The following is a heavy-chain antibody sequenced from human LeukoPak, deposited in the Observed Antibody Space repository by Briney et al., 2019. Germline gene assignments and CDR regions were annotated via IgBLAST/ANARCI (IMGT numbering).Heavy chain of an antibody. Sequence: PSETLSLTCTVSGGSISSYYWGWIRQPPGKGLEWIGYFYYSGSTNYNPSLKSRVTISVDTSKNQFSLKLSSVTAADTAVYYCARGVFGVGEYYDFWSGYRAPRYYFDYWGQGTLVTVSS. CDR3: ARGVFGVGEYYDFWSGYRAPRYYFDY. CDR2: FYYSGST. CDR1: GGSISSYY. D-gene: IGHD3-3*01. J-gene: IGHJ4*02. V-gene: IGHV4-59*01.